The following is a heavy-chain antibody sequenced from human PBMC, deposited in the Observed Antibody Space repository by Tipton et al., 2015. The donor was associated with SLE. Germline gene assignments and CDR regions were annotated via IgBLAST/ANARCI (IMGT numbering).Heavy chain of an antibody. J-gene: IGHJ4*02. V-gene: IGHV3-66*01. CDR3: AREWWWDDSSGYYYDH. Sequence: SGVTVSNNYMTWVRQAPGKVLEWVSVMYSGGGTYYADSVKGRVFISRDNSKNTLYLQMDSLRAEDTAVYYCAREWWWDDSSGYYYDHWGQGTLVTVSS. CDR1: GVTVSNNY. CDR2: MYSGGGT. D-gene: IGHD3-22*01.